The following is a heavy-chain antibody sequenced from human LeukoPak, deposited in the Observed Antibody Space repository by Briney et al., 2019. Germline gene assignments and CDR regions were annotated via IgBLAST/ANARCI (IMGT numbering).Heavy chain of an antibody. D-gene: IGHD2-15*01. V-gene: IGHV3-23*01. J-gene: IGHJ4*02. CDR1: GFTFSSFA. Sequence: PGGSLRLSCAASGFTFSSFAINWVRQAPGKGLEWVSAISGSGGSTYYADSVKGRFTISRDNSRNTLYLQMNSLRAEDTAVYYCARRVVYYFDYWGQGTLVTVSS. CDR3: ARRVVYYFDY. CDR2: ISGSGGST.